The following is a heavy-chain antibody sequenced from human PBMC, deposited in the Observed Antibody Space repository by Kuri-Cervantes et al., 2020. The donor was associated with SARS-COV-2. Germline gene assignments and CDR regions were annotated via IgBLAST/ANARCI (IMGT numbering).Heavy chain of an antibody. D-gene: IGHD4-11*01. V-gene: IGHV3-53*01. CDR1: GFTVSSNY. CDR2: IYSGGSR. J-gene: IGHJ5*02. Sequence: GESLKISCAASGFTVSSNYMSWVRQAPGKGLEWVSVIYSGGSRYYADSVKGRFTIPRDNSKNTLYLQMNSLRAEDTAVYYCARDRSNYKGNNCFDPWGQGTLVTVSS. CDR3: ARDRSNYKGNNCFDP.